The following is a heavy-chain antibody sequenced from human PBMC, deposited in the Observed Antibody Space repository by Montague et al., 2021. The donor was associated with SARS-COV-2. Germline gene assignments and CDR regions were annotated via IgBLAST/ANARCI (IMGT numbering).Heavy chain of an antibody. J-gene: IGHJ4*01. CDR2: IYYGGST. CDR3: ARGDYYDGTGYSDY. D-gene: IGHD3-22*01. V-gene: IGHV4-59*01. Sequence: SETLSLTCTVSGGSISSYYWSWIRQPPGEGLEWIGYIYYGGSTNXNPSLKSRVTISVDTSKNQFSLKVRSVTAADTAVYYCARGDYYDGTGYSDYWGQGTLVTVSS. CDR1: GGSISSYY.